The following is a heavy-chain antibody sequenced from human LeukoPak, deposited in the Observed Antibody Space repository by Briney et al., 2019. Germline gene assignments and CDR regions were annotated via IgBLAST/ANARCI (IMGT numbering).Heavy chain of an antibody. Sequence: SETLSLTCAVYGGSFSGYYWSWIRQPPGKGLEWIGEINHSGSTNYNPSLKSRVTISVDTSKNQFSLKLSSVTAADTAVYYCARGPYYYDSSGYFYWGQGTTVTVSS. D-gene: IGHD3-22*01. CDR2: INHSGST. J-gene: IGHJ6*02. V-gene: IGHV4-34*01. CDR3: ARGPYYYDSSGYFY. CDR1: GGSFSGYY.